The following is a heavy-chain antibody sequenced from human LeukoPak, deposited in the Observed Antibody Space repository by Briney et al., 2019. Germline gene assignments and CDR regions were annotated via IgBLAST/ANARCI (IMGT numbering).Heavy chain of an antibody. D-gene: IGHD6-19*01. J-gene: IGHJ4*02. CDR1: GFTVSSNY. V-gene: IGHV3-53*01. CDR2: IYSGGST. CDR3: ARGTPVAGSRTLLN. Sequence: PGGSLRLSCAASGFTVSSNYMSWVRQAPGKGLEWVSVIYSGGSTYYADSVKGRFTISRDNSKNTLYLQMNSLRAEDTAVYYCARGTPVAGSRTLLNWGQGTLVTVSS.